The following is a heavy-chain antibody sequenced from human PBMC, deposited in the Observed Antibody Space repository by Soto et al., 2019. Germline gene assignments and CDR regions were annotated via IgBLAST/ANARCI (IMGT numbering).Heavy chain of an antibody. Sequence: QVQLVQSGAEVKKPGSSVKVSCKASGDTFRRYSITWVRQAPGQGVEWMGRINPIVEIARYAQKFQGRVTITVEKTTTTAHMELTSLRSEDTAVYYCARDRRTNYDYYGMDVWGQGTTVTVSS. CDR1: GDTFRRYS. CDR2: INPIVEIA. CDR3: ARDRRTNYDYYGMDV. V-gene: IGHV1-69*08. J-gene: IGHJ6*02.